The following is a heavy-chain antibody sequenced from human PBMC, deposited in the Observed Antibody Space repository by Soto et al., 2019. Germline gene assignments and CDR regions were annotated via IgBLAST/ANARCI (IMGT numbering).Heavy chain of an antibody. CDR2: IYYSGST. Sequence: TLSLTCTVSGGSISSGGYYWSWILQHPGKGLEWIGYIYYSGSTYYNPSLKSRVTISVDTSKNQFSLKLSSVTAADTAVYYCASGGYSYGPPFGMDVWGQGTTVTVSS. CDR3: ASGGYSYGPPFGMDV. V-gene: IGHV4-31*03. CDR1: GGSISSGGYY. D-gene: IGHD5-18*01. J-gene: IGHJ6*02.